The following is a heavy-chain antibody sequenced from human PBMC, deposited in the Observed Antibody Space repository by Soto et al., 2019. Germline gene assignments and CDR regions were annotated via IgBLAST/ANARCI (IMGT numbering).Heavy chain of an antibody. CDR3: ARLNGYCISTNCHGYYGMDV. J-gene: IGHJ6*02. Sequence: SETLYLTCSVSGGFVSSRSYSWGWIRQSPGKGLEWIGTIYSSENTYYNPSLLSRVTISVDTSKNEFSLRLSSVTAADTAVYYCARLNGYCISTNCHGYYGMDVWGQGTTVTVSS. CDR2: IYSSENT. CDR1: GGFVSSRSYS. V-gene: IGHV4-39*01. D-gene: IGHD2-2*03.